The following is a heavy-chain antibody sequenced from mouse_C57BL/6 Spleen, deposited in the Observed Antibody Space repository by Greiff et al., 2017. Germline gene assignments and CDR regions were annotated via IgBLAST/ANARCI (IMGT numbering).Heavy chain of an antibody. CDR3: ARIITTVDWYFDV. D-gene: IGHD1-1*01. CDR1: GFSLRTFGMG. Sequence: QVTLKESGPGILQPSQTLSLTCSFSGFSLRTFGMGVGWIRQPSGKGLEWLAHIWWDDDKYYHPALKSRRTISKDTSNNQVFLKIANVDTADTATYYCARIITTVDWYFDVWGTGTTVTVAS. CDR2: IWWDDDK. V-gene: IGHV8-8*01. J-gene: IGHJ1*03.